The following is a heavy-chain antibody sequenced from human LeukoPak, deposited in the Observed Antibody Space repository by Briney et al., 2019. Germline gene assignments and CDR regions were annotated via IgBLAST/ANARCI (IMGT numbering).Heavy chain of an antibody. CDR2: INPNSGGT. CDR1: GYTFTGYY. V-gene: IGHV1-2*02. D-gene: IGHD4-17*01. CDR3: ARGSYGDYVLDAFDI. J-gene: IGHJ3*02. Sequence: GASVKVSCKASGYTFTGYYMHWVRQAPGQGLERMGWINPNSGGTNYAQKFQGRVTMTRDTSISTAYMELSRLRSDDTAVYYCARGSYGDYVLDAFDIWGQGTMVTVSS.